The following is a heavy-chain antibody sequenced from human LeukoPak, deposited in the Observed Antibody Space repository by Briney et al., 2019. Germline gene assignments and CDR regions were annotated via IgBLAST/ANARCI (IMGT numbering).Heavy chain of an antibody. Sequence: SGXTFSNAWMSWVRQAPGEGLEWVGRIKRTSDGATTDYAAPGKGRFTISRDDSKNMVYLQMNSLTTEDTAVYYCATDLLDDWGQGTLVTVSS. CDR1: GXTFSNAW. V-gene: IGHV3-15*01. J-gene: IGHJ4*02. CDR3: ATDLLDD. CDR2: IKRTSDGATT.